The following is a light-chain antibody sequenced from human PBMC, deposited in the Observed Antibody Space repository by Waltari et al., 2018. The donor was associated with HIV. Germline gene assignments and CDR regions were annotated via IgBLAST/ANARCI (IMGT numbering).Light chain of an antibody. Sequence: EIVLTQSPVTLSLSPGERATLSCRASQSVSSSYLAWYQQKPGQAPRLLMYGASSRATGIPDRFSGSGSGTDFTLTISRLEPEDFAVYYCQQNAGSPPYSFGQGTKLESK. J-gene: IGKJ2*03. CDR2: GAS. CDR1: QSVSSSY. V-gene: IGKV3-20*01. CDR3: QQNAGSPPYS.